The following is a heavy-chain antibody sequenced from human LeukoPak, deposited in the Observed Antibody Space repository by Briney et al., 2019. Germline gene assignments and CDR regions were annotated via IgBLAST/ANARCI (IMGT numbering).Heavy chain of an antibody. Sequence: GGSLRLSCAASGFTFSSYGMHWVRQAPGKGLEWVAFIRYDGSNKYYADSVKGRFTISRDNSKNTLYLQMNSLRAEDTAVYYCAKDSSGYYYNDAFDIWGQGTMVTVSS. CDR1: GFTFSSYG. V-gene: IGHV3-30*02. J-gene: IGHJ3*02. CDR2: IRYDGSNK. D-gene: IGHD3-22*01. CDR3: AKDSSGYYYNDAFDI.